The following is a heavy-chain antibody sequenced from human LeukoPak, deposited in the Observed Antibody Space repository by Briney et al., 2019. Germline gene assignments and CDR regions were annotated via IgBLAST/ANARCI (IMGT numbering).Heavy chain of an antibody. D-gene: IGHD2-15*01. CDR2: IRYDGSNK. CDR3: AKDGSRAWDIGFQH. CDR1: EFSVGSNY. J-gene: IGHJ1*01. Sequence: GGSLRLSCAASEFSVGSNYMTWVRQAPGKGLEWVAFIRYDGSNKYYADSVKGRFTISRDNSKNTLYLQMNSLRAEDTAVYYCAKDGSRAWDIGFQHWGQGTLVTVSS. V-gene: IGHV3-30*02.